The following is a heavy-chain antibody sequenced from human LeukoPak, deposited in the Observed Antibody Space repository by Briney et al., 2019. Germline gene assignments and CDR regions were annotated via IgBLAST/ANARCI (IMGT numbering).Heavy chain of an antibody. D-gene: IGHD4-17*01. CDR2: IYPGDSDT. J-gene: IGHJ6*02. V-gene: IGHV5-51*01. CDR1: GYSFTSYW. CDR3: ARSTGTGEYYYYGMDV. Sequence: PGESLKISCKGSGYSFTSYWIGWVRQMPGKVLEWMGIIYPGDSDTRYSPSFQGQVTISADKSISTAYLQWSSLKASDTAMYYCARSTGTGEYYYYGMDVWGQGTTVTVSS.